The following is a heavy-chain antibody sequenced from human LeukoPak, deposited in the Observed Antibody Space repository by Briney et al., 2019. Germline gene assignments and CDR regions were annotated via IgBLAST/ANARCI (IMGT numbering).Heavy chain of an antibody. J-gene: IGHJ4*02. CDR1: GGSFSGYY. V-gene: IGHV4-34*01. Sequence: SETLSLTCAVYGGSFSGYYWSWIRQPPGKGLEWIGEINHSGSTNYNPSLKSRVTISVDTSKNQFSLKLSSVTAADTAVYYCARQANHWGQGTLVTVPS. CDR3: ARQANH. CDR2: INHSGST.